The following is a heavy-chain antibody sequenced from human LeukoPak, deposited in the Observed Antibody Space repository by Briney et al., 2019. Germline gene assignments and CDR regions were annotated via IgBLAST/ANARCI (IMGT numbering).Heavy chain of an antibody. J-gene: IGHJ3*02. CDR2: IIPIFGTA. Sequence: SVKVSCKASGGTFSSYAISWVRQAPGQGLEWMGRIIPIFGTANYAQKFQGRVTITTDESTSTAYMELSSLRSEDTAVYYCATPRSQAKIPYDAFDIWGQGTMVTVSS. CDR3: ATPRSQAKIPYDAFDI. V-gene: IGHV1-69*05. CDR1: GGTFSSYA. D-gene: IGHD5-12*01.